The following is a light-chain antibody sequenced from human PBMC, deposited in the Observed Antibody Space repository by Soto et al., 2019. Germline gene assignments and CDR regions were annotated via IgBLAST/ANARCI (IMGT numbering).Light chain of an antibody. CDR3: QQYNSYPWT. Sequence: IKMTQSPSTLSAYVGDRVTITCRASQSLGSWLAWYSQRPGKAPKLLIYGASNLESGVPSRFSGGGSGTEFSLTISSLQPDDFATYYCQQYNSYPWTFGRGTKVDI. CDR2: GAS. CDR1: QSLGSW. V-gene: IGKV1-5*01. J-gene: IGKJ1*01.